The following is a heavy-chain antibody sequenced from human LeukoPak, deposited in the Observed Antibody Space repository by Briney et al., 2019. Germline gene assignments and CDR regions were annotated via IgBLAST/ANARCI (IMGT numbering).Heavy chain of an antibody. J-gene: IGHJ3*01. CDR2: IDWNGRSI. Sequence: GGSLRLSCAASEFTFITYWMSWVRQAPGKGLEWVSGIDWNGRSIGYADSVKGRFTVSRDNAKSSLYLQMNSLRAEDTALYYCARAYGKWNDVNFYAFDLWGQGTMVTVSS. CDR3: ARAYGKWNDVNFYAFDL. V-gene: IGHV3-20*04. CDR1: EFTFITYW. D-gene: IGHD1-20*01.